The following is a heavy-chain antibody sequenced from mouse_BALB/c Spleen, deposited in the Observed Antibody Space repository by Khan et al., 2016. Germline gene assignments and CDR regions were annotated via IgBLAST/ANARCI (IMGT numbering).Heavy chain of an antibody. V-gene: IGHV10-1*02. CDR1: GFTFNTYA. CDR3: VRPNTDYYAMDY. J-gene: IGHJ4*01. CDR2: IRSKSNNYAT. Sequence: EVQLVESGGGLVQPKGSLKLSCAASGFTFNTYAMNWVRQAPGKGLEWVARIRSKSNNYATYYADSVKDRFTISRDDSQSMLYLQMNNLKTEDTAMYYCVRPNTDYYAMDYWGQGTSVTVSS.